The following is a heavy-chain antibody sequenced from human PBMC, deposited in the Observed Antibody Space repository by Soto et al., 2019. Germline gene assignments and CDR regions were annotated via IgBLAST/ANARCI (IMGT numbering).Heavy chain of an antibody. CDR1: GFTFSNAW. CDR3: TTAFPLWFGENLFDY. V-gene: IGHV3-15*07. Sequence: EVQLVESGGGLVKPGGSLRLSCAASGFTFSNAWMNWVRQAPGKGLEGVGRIKSKTDGGTTDYAAPVKGRFTISRDDSKNTLYLQMNSLKTEDTGVYYCTTAFPLWFGENLFDYWGQGTLVTVSS. CDR2: IKSKTDGGTT. D-gene: IGHD3-10*01. J-gene: IGHJ4*02.